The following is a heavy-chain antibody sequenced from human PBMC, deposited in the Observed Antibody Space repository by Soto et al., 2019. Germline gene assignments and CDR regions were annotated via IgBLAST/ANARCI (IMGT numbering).Heavy chain of an antibody. CDR1: GVSFNNNG. V-gene: IGHV1-69*01. CDR2: VSPPFRTS. J-gene: IGHJ6*02. Sequence: QVQLVQSGAEVKKPGSSVKVSCKTSGVSFNNNGIGWVRQAPGHGLEWMGGVSPPFRTSNYARNFQGRISITADASTGTVNIELSSLTSEDTAQYYCARVLYYGSGSYSPYGMDVWGQGTTVTVSS. CDR3: ARVLYYGSGSYSPYGMDV. D-gene: IGHD3-10*01.